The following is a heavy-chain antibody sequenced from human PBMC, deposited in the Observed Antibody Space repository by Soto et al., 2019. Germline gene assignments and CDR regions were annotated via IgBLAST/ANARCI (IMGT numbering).Heavy chain of an antibody. J-gene: IGHJ6*03. D-gene: IGHD3-3*01. V-gene: IGHV4-34*01. CDR2: INHSEST. Sequence: SETLSLTCAVYGGSFSGYYWSWIRQPPGKGLEWIGEINHSESTNYNPSLKSRVTISVDTSKHQFSLRLSSVTAADTAVYYCARKNFWTSYYMDVWGKGTTVTVSS. CDR1: GGSFSGYY. CDR3: ARKNFWTSYYMDV.